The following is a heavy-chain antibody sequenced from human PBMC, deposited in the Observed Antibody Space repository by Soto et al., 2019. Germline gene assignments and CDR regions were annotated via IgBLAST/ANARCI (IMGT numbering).Heavy chain of an antibody. CDR2: ISGSGGST. CDR1: GFTFSSYA. J-gene: IGHJ4*02. V-gene: IGHV3-23*01. D-gene: IGHD3-10*01. Sequence: GGSLRLSCAASGFTFSSYAMSWVRQAPGKGLEWVSAISGSGGSTYYADSVKGRFTISRDNSKNTLYLQMNSLRAEDTAVYYCAKDLSTRRELLLWFGESPSVDYWGQGTLVTVSS. CDR3: AKDLSTRRELLLWFGESPSVDY.